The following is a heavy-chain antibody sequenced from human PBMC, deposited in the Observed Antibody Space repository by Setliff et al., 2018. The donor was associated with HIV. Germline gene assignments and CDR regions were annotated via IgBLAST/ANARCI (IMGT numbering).Heavy chain of an antibody. CDR2: IYYSGST. CDR1: GASISSTSYY. D-gene: IGHD1-26*01. CDR3: ARHYNVNYYVRKDFDY. J-gene: IGHJ4*02. V-gene: IGHV4-39*01. Sequence: LSLTCAVSGASISSTSYYWGWVRQPPGKGLEWIGSIYYSGSTYYNPSLKSRLTISVDTSRNQFSLKLSSLTAADTAVYYCARHYNVNYYVRKDFDYWGQGILVTVPS.